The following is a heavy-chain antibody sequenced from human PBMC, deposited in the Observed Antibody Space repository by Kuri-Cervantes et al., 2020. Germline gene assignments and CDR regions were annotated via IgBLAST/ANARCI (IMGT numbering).Heavy chain of an antibody. D-gene: IGHD6-13*01. J-gene: IGHJ4*02. V-gene: IGHV1-69*06. Sequence: SVKVSCKASGGTFSSYAISWVRQAPGQGLEWMGGIIPIFGTANYAQKFQGRVTITADKSTSTAYMELSSLRAEDTAVYYCARVLSSRGFDYWGQGTLVTVSS. CDR2: IIPIFGTA. CDR3: ARVLSSRGFDY. CDR1: GGTFSSYA.